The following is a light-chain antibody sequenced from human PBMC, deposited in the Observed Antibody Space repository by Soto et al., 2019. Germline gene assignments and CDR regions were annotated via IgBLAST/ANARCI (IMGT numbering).Light chain of an antibody. CDR1: QTISSW. CDR2: KAS. J-gene: IGKJ5*01. CDR3: QQYTGPPTT. V-gene: IGKV1-5*03. Sequence: DILMTQSPSTLSASVGAPVAITCRASQTISSWLAWYQQKPGKAPKLLIYKASTLKSGVPSRFSGSGSGTDFTLTISRLEPEDSAVYFCQQYTGPPTTFGQGTRLEIK.